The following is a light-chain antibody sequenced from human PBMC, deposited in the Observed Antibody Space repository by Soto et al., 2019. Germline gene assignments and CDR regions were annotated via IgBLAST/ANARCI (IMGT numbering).Light chain of an antibody. CDR2: VVS. Sequence: QSALTQPASVSGSPGQSITISCTGTSSDVGAYTYVSWYQQHPGKAPKLMIFVVSDRPSGVSNRFSGSKSGNTASLTISGLQAEDEADYYCSSYTTSNTLVFGGGTQLTVL. CDR1: SSDVGAYTY. J-gene: IGLJ2*01. V-gene: IGLV2-14*01. CDR3: SSYTTSNTLV.